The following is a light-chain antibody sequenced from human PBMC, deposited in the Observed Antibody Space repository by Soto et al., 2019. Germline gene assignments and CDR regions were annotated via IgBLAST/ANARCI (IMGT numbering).Light chain of an antibody. CDR2: EVS. CDR1: TSYVAGFNY. Sequence: QSVLTQPASVSGSPGQSITLPCTGTTSYVAGFNYVSWYQQHPGKVPKLLIHEVSNRPSGVSNRFSGSKSGNTASLTISGLQAEDEADYYCLSKTSSISYVFGTGTKVTVL. CDR3: LSKTSSISYV. V-gene: IGLV2-14*01. J-gene: IGLJ1*01.